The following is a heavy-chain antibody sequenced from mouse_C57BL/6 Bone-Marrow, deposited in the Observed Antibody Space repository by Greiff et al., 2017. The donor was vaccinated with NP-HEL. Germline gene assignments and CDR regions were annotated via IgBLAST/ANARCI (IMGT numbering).Heavy chain of an antibody. D-gene: IGHD1-1*01. CDR2: IYPRSGNT. Sequence: QVQLKESGAELARPGASVKLSCKASGYTFTSYGISWVKQRTGQGLEWIGEIYPRSGNTYYNEKFKGKATLTADKSSSTAYMELRSLTSEDSAVYFCARGSYYYGSSGAWFAYWGQGTLVTVSA. CDR1: GYTFTSYG. J-gene: IGHJ3*01. CDR3: ARGSYYYGSSGAWFAY. V-gene: IGHV1-81*01.